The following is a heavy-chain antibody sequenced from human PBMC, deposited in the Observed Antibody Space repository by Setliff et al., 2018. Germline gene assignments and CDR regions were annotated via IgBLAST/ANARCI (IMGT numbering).Heavy chain of an antibody. V-gene: IGHV4-4*07. CDR2: IYIGGSA. D-gene: IGHD2-15*01. CDR3: ARVVAAIIDY. J-gene: IGHJ4*02. CDR1: GGSISSYY. Sequence: SETLSLTGTVSGGSISSYYWSWIRQPAGKGLEWIGHIYIGGSANYNPSLKSRVTISVDTSKNQFSLKLSSVTAADTAVYYCARVVAAIIDYWGQGTLVTVSS.